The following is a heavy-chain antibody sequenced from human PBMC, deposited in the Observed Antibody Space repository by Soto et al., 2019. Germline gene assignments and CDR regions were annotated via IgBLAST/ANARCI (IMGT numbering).Heavy chain of an antibody. J-gene: IGHJ2*01. D-gene: IGHD1-1*01. Sequence: EVQLLESGGGLVQPGGSLRLSCAASGFTFNDYSVTWVRQAPGKGLQWVSTVATTGTYTYYADPVQGRFTISRDNSKNTLYLQMNSLRVEDTAIYYCAKETGHGLWYFDLWGRGTLVTVSS. V-gene: IGHV3-23*01. CDR2: VATTGTYT. CDR3: AKETGHGLWYFDL. CDR1: GFTFNDYS.